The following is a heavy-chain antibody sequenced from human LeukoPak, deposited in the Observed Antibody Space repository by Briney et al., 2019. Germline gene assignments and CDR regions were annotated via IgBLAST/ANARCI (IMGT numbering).Heavy chain of an antibody. CDR3: TRDHDTVIIPELFHH. J-gene: IGHJ1*01. CDR2: ISSKTYGGTT. V-gene: IGHV3-49*03. CDR1: GFTFGDSD. D-gene: IGHD3-3*01. Sequence: GGSLRLSCTVSGFTFGDSDSNGCGRSPGKGREGGGGISSKTYGGTTEYAASVKARFTISRDDSKTIAYLQMNSLKTRDRAVYYCTRDHDTVIIPELFHHWGEGTLVTVSS.